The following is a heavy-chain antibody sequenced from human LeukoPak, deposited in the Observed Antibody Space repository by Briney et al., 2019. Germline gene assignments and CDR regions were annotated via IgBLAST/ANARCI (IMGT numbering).Heavy chain of an antibody. CDR3: AKQEYEYYDILTGYYFPDY. D-gene: IGHD3-9*01. V-gene: IGHV3-23*01. Sequence: PGGSLRLSCAASGFTFSSYAMSWVRQAPGKGLECVSAISGSGGSTYYADSVKGRFTISRDNSKNTPYLQMYSLRAEDTAVYYCAKQEYEYYDILTGYYFPDYWGQGTLVTVSS. J-gene: IGHJ4*02. CDR1: GFTFSSYA. CDR2: ISGSGGST.